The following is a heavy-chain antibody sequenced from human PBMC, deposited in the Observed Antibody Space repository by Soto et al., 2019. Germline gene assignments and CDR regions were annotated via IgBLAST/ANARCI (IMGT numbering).Heavy chain of an antibody. CDR3: ARERGVLSEAFET. Sequence: QTLSLTCAISGDSVSSNSAVWNWLRQSPSRGLEWLGRTYYRSKWYNDYVVSVKSRITINPDTSKNQFSLQLNSVTPEDTAVYYCARERGVLSEAFETWGQGTVVTVSS. J-gene: IGHJ3*02. V-gene: IGHV6-1*01. D-gene: IGHD3-10*01. CDR1: GDSVSSNSAV. CDR2: TYYRSKWYN.